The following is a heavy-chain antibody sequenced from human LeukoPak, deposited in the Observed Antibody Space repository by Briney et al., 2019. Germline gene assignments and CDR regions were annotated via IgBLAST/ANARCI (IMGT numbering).Heavy chain of an antibody. Sequence: SETLSLTCTVSGGSISSYYWSWIRQPPGKGLEWIGYIYYSGSTNYNPSLKSRVTISVDTSKNQFSLKLSSVTAADTAVYYCARHKLERRGYFDYWGQGTLVTVSS. D-gene: IGHD1-1*01. CDR1: GGSISSYY. CDR2: IYYSGST. V-gene: IGHV4-59*08. CDR3: ARHKLERRGYFDY. J-gene: IGHJ4*02.